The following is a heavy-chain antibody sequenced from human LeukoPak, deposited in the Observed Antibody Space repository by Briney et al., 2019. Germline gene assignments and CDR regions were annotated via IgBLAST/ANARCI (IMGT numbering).Heavy chain of an antibody. D-gene: IGHD3-22*01. Sequence: SETLSLTCAVSGSSITNDYWSRIRQPPGKGLEWIGHIYYTGSTNYNPSLRSRVTISEDTSENRIFLTLSAVTAADTAVYFCARGFTVMDAFDIWGPGSMVAVSS. V-gene: IGHV4-59*01. J-gene: IGHJ3*02. CDR3: ARGFTVMDAFDI. CDR1: GSSITNDY. CDR2: IYYTGST.